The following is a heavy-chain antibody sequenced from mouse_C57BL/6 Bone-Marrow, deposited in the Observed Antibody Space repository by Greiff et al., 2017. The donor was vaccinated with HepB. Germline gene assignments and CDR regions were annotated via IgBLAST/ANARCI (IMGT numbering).Heavy chain of an antibody. V-gene: IGHV1-82*01. CDR3: AYYDYDVGDY. CDR1: GYAFSSSW. J-gene: IGHJ3*01. CDR2: IYPGDGDT. D-gene: IGHD2-4*01. Sequence: VQLQQSGPELVKPGASVKISCKASGYAFSSSWMNWVKQRPGKGLEWIGRIYPGDGDTNYNGKFKGKATLTADKSSSTAYMQLSSLTSEDSAVYFCAYYDYDVGDYWGQGTLVTVSA.